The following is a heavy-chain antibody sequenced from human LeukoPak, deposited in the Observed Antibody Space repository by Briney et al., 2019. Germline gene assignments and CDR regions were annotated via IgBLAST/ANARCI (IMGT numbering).Heavy chain of an antibody. CDR2: ISGSGGST. J-gene: IGHJ6*03. V-gene: IGHV3-23*01. CDR3: AKESGPSMVRGVIIGYYYYYMDV. D-gene: IGHD3-10*01. Sequence: GGSLRLSCAASGFTFSSYAMSWVRQAPGKGLEWVSAISGSGGSTYYADSVKGRFTISRDNSKNTLYLQMNSLRAEDTAVYYCAKESGPSMVRGVIIGYYYYYMDVWGKGTTVTISS. CDR1: GFTFSSYA.